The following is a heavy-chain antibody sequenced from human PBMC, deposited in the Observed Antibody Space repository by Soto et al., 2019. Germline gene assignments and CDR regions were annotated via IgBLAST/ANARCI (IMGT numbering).Heavy chain of an antibody. CDR2: IIPIFGTA. V-gene: IGHV1-69*06. CDR3: ARAVAAAGTGKSYGMDV. CDR1: GGTFSSCA. Sequence: ASVKVSCKASGGTFSSCAISWVRQAPGQGLEWMGGIIPIFGTANYAQKFQGRVTITADKSTSTAYMELSSLRSEDTAVYYCARAVAAAGTGKSYGMDVWGQGTTVTVSS. J-gene: IGHJ6*02. D-gene: IGHD6-13*01.